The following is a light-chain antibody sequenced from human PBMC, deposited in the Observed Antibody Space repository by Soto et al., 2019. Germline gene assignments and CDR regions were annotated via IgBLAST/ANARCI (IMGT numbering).Light chain of an antibody. CDR2: WAS. CDR3: QQYYSTPQT. J-gene: IGKJ1*01. V-gene: IGKV4-1*01. CDR1: QSVLYSSNNKNY. Sequence: DIVMTQSPDSRAFSLGERATINCKSSQSVLYSSNNKNYLAWYQQKPGQPPKLLIYWASTRESGVPDRFSGSGSGTDFTLTISSLQAEDVAVYYCQQYYSTPQTFGQGTKVDIK.